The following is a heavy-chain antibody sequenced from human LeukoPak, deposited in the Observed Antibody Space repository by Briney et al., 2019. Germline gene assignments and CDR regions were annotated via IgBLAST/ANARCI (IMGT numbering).Heavy chain of an antibody. CDR1: GGSFSGYY. J-gene: IGHJ4*02. CDR2: INHSGST. CDR3: ARGITDYDILTGLVQL. V-gene: IGHV4-34*01. D-gene: IGHD3-9*01. Sequence: PSETLSLTCAVYGGSFSGYYWSWIRQPPGKGLEWIGEINHSGSTNYNPSLKSRVTISVDTSTNQFSLKLSSVTAADTAVYYCARGITDYDILTGLVQLWGQGTLVTVSS.